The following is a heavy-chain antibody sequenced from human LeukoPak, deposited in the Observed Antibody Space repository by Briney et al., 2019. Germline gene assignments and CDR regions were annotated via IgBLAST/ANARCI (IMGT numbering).Heavy chain of an antibody. V-gene: IGHV3-7*01. CDR1: GFTFSSYW. D-gene: IGHD4-17*01. J-gene: IGHJ2*01. CDR3: ARDIRHDYGDYGGYWYFDL. Sequence: PGGSLRLSCAASGFTFSSYWMSWVRQAPGKGLEWVANIKQDGSEKYYVDSVKGRFTISRDNAKSSLYLQMNSLRAEDTAVYYCARDIRHDYGDYGGYWYFDLWGRGTLVTVSS. CDR2: IKQDGSEK.